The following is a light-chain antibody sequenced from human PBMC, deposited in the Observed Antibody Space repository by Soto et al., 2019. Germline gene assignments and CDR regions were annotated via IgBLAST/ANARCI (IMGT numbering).Light chain of an antibody. V-gene: IGLV3-25*02. Sequence: SYELTQPPWVSVSPGQTARITCSGDALPKQYAYWYQQKPGQAPVLVIYKDSERPSGIPERFSGSSSGTTVTLTISGVLAEDEADYYCQSADSSGTWVFGGGTKLTVL. CDR1: ALPKQY. CDR2: KDS. J-gene: IGLJ3*02. CDR3: QSADSSGTWV.